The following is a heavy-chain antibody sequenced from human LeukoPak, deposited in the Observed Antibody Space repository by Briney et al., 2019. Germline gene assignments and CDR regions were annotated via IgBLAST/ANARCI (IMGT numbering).Heavy chain of an antibody. CDR3: ATDLATVVIVTNY. D-gene: IGHD4-23*01. CDR1: GYTLTGLS. J-gene: IGHJ4*02. Sequence: GASVKVSCKVSGYTLTGLSMHWVRQAPGKGLEWMGGFDPEDGESIYAQKFQGRVTMTEYTSTDTAYMELSSLTSEDTAVYYCATDLATVVIVTNYWGQGTLVTVSS. V-gene: IGHV1-24*01. CDR2: FDPEDGES.